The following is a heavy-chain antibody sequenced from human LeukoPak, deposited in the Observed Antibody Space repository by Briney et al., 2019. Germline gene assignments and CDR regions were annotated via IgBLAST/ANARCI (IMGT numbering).Heavy chain of an antibody. J-gene: IGHJ6*04. V-gene: IGHV1-2*02. CDR2: INPTTGEI. CDR1: GYSFSDYY. CDR3: MTGETIRAIRPDADV. Sequence: ASVKVSCMASGYSFSDYYIHWMRQAPGQGLEWMAWINPTTGEIKTAQQFQGRATMTWATPTGTAYMELSRLTFDDTAVYYCMTGETIRAIRPDADVWGKGTTVTVSS. D-gene: IGHD5-12*01.